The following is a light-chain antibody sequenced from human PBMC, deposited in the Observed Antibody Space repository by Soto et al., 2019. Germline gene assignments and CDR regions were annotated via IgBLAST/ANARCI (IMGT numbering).Light chain of an antibody. CDR3: QQHINWPLT. Sequence: EIVLTQSPGTLSLSPGERATLSCRASQTVSSGYLAWYQQKPGQAPRLLIYGASSRATGIPDRFSGSGSGTDFTLTISRLEPEDFALYYCQQHINWPLTFGGGTKVDIK. V-gene: IGKV3D-20*02. J-gene: IGKJ4*01. CDR2: GAS. CDR1: QTVSSGY.